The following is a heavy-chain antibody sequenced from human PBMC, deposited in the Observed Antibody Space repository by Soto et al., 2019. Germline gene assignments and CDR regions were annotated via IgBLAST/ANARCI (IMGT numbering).Heavy chain of an antibody. Sequence: LRLSCAASGFTFSDSWMGWVRQAPGRGLEWVANIKQDGSQTPYAASVRGRFAISRDNSKDTLYLHMRGLKVEDTAVYLCARESTYLRHYDAWGPGTLVTVSS. CDR3: ARESTYLRHYDA. V-gene: IGHV3-7*01. CDR1: GFTFSDSW. D-gene: IGHD3-9*01. CDR2: IKQDGSQT. J-gene: IGHJ5*02.